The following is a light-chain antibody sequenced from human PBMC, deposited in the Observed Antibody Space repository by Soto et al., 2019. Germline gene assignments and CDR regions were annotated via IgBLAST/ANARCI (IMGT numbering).Light chain of an antibody. V-gene: IGKV3-15*01. CDR2: GAS. CDR3: QQYNNWPLT. J-gene: IGKJ5*01. Sequence: EIVMTQSPATLSVSPGERATLSCRASQSVSSNLAWYQQKPGQAPRLLIYGASTRATGIPARFSGSGSGTELNLTISSLQSEDFAVYYFQQYNNWPLTFGQGTRLEIK. CDR1: QSVSSN.